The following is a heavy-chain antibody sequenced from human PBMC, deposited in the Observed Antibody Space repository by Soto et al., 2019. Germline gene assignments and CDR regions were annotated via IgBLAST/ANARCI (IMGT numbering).Heavy chain of an antibody. Sequence: SETLSLTCTVSGGSVSSGSYYWSWIRQPPGKGLEWIGDIYYSGSTNYNPSLKSRVTISVATSKNQFSLTLSSVTAADTAVYYCARGGGYCSSTSCYPNWFDPWGQGTLVTVSS. CDR2: IYYSGST. CDR1: GGSVSSGSYY. D-gene: IGHD2-2*01. CDR3: ARGGGYCSSTSCYPNWFDP. V-gene: IGHV4-61*01. J-gene: IGHJ5*02.